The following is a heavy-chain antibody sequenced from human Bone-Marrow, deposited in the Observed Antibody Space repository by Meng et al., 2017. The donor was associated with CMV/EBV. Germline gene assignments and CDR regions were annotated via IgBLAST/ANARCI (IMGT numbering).Heavy chain of an antibody. CDR1: GFTSYDYY. V-gene: IGHV3-11*04. CDR2: ISSSGSTK. CDR3: ARDRGGYNTYYDFWSGYYLGY. Sequence: FCAASGFTSYDYYMSWIRQAPGKGLEWISYISSSGSTKYYADSVKGRFTISRDNSKNTLYLQMNSLRAEDTAVYYCARDRGGYNTYYDFWSGYYLGYWGQGTLVTVSS. D-gene: IGHD3-3*01. J-gene: IGHJ4*02.